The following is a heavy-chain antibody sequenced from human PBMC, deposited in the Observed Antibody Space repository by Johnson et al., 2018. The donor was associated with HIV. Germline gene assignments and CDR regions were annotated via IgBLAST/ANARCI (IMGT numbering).Heavy chain of an antibody. V-gene: IGHV3-30*04. D-gene: IGHD3-22*01. CDR3: ARDYYDMPWGYDAFDI. CDR2: ISYDGSNK. Sequence: VQLVESGGGVVQPGRSLRLSCAASGFTFSSYAMHWVRQAPGKGLEWVAVISYDGSNKYYADSVKGRFTISRDNSKNSLYLQMNSLRAEDTAVYYCARDYYDMPWGYDAFDIWGQGTVVTVSS. J-gene: IGHJ3*02. CDR1: GFTFSSYA.